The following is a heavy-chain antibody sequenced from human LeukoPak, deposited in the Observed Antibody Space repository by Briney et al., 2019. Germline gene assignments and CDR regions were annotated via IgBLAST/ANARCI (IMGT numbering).Heavy chain of an antibody. J-gene: IGHJ6*02. CDR2: IYYSGST. CDR3: ARHEGGIAASGYYYYYGMDV. Sequence: SETLSLTCTVSGGSISSGFWSWIRQPPGKGREWIGCIYYSGSTNYNPSLKSRVTISVDKSKNQFSLKLSSVTAADTAVYYCARHEGGIAASGYYYYYGMDVWGQRTTVTVSS. V-gene: IGHV4-59*08. CDR1: GGSISSGF. D-gene: IGHD6-13*01.